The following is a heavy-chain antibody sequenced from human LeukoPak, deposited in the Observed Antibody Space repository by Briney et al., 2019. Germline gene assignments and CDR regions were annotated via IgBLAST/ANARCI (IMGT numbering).Heavy chain of an antibody. CDR2: IRGSGGRK. J-gene: IGHJ6*03. CDR1: GFTFSSFA. D-gene: IGHD3-10*01. Sequence: PGGSLRLSCAASGFTFSSFALSWVGQAPGKGREWVSAIRGSGGRKYYAAPVKRRFTISRDHSKNTLYLQMNSLRAQDTAVYYCAKNGNYYGSGSYSFPIYYYYYYMDVWGKGTTVTVSS. CDR3: AKNGNYYGSGSYSFPIYYYYYYMDV. V-gene: IGHV3-23*01.